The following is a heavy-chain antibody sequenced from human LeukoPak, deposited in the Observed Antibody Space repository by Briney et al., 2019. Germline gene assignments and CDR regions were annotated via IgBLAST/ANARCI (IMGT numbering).Heavy chain of an antibody. V-gene: IGHV3-30*03. CDR3: VRDRGYGDSVYWYFDL. Sequence: GGSLRLSCAASGFTFSSYGMHWVRQAPGKGLEWVALISFDGVKTDYADSVKGRFTISRDSSQNTLYLQMNSLRAEDTAVYHCVRDRGYGDSVYWYFDLWGRGAVVTVSS. CDR1: GFTFSSYG. D-gene: IGHD4-17*01. CDR2: ISFDGVKT. J-gene: IGHJ2*01.